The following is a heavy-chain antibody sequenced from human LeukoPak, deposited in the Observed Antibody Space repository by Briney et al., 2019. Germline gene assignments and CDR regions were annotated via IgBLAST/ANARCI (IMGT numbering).Heavy chain of an antibody. J-gene: IGHJ4*02. CDR1: GFTFSSYA. V-gene: IGHV3-23*01. Sequence: PGGSLRLSCAASGFTFSSYAMSWVRQAPGKGLEWVSAISSSGGSTYYADSVKGRFTISRDNSENTLYLQMNSLRAEDTAVYYCAKVWDTYYYDSSGSFDYWGQGTLVTVSS. CDR3: AKVWDTYYYDSSGSFDY. CDR2: ISSSGGST. D-gene: IGHD3-22*01.